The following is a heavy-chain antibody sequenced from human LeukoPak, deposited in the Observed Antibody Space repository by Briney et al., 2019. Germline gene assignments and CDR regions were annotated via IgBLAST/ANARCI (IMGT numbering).Heavy chain of an antibody. D-gene: IGHD3-10*01. J-gene: IGHJ6*03. V-gene: IGHV3-53*01. CDR2: IYSGGST. Sequence: GGSLRLSCAASGFTFSSYAMHWVRQAPGKGLEWVAVIYSGGSTYYADSVKGRFTISRDNSKNTLYLQMNSLRAEDTAVYYCARDRGHMDVWGKGTTATVSS. CDR3: ARDRGHMDV. CDR1: GFTFSSYA.